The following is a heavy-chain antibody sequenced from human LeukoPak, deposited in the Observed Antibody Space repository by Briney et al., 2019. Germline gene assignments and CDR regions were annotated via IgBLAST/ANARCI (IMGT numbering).Heavy chain of an antibody. CDR2: IYAGDSDT. CDR3: ARPLRMPESFDI. V-gene: IGHV5-51*01. CDR1: GYRFTRYW. Sequence: GESLKISCKGSGYRFTRYWIGGVRQMPRKGLEWMGIIYAGDSDTRYSPSFQGQVTISADKSINSSYQKWSNRKASDTAMDYCARPLRMPESFDIGDQGTMVTVSA. D-gene: IGHD1-14*01. J-gene: IGHJ3*02.